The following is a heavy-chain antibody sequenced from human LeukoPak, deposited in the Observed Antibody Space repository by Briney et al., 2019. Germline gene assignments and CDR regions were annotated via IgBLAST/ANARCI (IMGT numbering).Heavy chain of an antibody. V-gene: IGHV3-9*01. CDR3: ARDGTDIVDTAMVTVWLDY. Sequence: PGRSLRLSCAASGFTFDDYAMHWVRQAPGKGLEWVSGISWNSGSIGYADSVKGRFTISRDNAKNTLYLQMNSLRAEDTAVYYCARDGTDIVDTAMVTVWLDYWGQGTLVTVSS. J-gene: IGHJ4*02. CDR2: ISWNSGSI. D-gene: IGHD5-18*01. CDR1: GFTFDDYA.